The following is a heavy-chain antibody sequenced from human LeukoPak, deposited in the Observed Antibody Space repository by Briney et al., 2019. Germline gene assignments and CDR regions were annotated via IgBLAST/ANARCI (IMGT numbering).Heavy chain of an antibody. CDR3: ARLREIPVFGVVTKSTSYFDY. CDR2: IKQDRSEK. Sequence: PGESLRLSCAASGFPFSTYWMSWVRQAPGKGLELVANIKQDRSEKYYVDSVKGRFTISRDNAKNSLYLQMNSLRAEDTAVYYCARLREIPVFGVVTKSTSYFDYWGQGTLVTVSS. D-gene: IGHD3-3*01. V-gene: IGHV3-7*01. J-gene: IGHJ4*02. CDR1: GFPFSTYW.